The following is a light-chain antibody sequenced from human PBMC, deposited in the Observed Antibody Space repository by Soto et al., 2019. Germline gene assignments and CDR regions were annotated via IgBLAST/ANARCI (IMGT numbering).Light chain of an antibody. CDR2: EVN. CDR3: CSYAGSNLYV. Sequence: SVLAQPASVSGSPGQSITKSCTGGSSDVGSYNLVSWYQQHPGKAPKLMIYEVNKRPSGVSKRFSGSKSGNTASLTISGLQPEDGADYFCCSYAGSNLYVFGTGTKVTVL. J-gene: IGLJ1*01. V-gene: IGLV2-23*02. CDR1: SSDVGSYNL.